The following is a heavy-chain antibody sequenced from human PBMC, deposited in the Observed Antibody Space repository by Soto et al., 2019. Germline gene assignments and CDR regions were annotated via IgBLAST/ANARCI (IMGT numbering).Heavy chain of an antibody. D-gene: IGHD3-10*01. CDR1: GFTFSSYS. CDR3: ARADGLLVAFDI. Sequence: GGSLRLSYAASGFTFSSYSMNWVRQAPGKGLEWVSSISSSSSYIYYADSVKGRFTISRDNAKNSLYLQMNSLRAEDTAVYYCARADGLLVAFDIWGQGTMVTVSS. CDR2: ISSSSSYI. V-gene: IGHV3-21*01. J-gene: IGHJ3*02.